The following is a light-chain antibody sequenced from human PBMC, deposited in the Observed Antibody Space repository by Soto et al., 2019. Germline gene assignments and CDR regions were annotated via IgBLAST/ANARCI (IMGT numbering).Light chain of an antibody. CDR3: SSYVGNNNLV. CDR1: FNDVGGYNY. J-gene: IGLJ3*02. V-gene: IGLV2-8*01. Sequence: QSALTQPPSASGSPGQSVTISCTGTFNDVGGYNYVSWYQQHPGKAPKVIIYEVYKRPSGVPERFSGSKSGKTASLTVSGLQADDEADYYCSSYVGNNNLVFGGVTKLTVL. CDR2: EVY.